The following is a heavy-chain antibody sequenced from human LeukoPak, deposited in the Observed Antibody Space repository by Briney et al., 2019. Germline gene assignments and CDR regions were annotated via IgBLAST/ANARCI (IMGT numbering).Heavy chain of an antibody. D-gene: IGHD3-10*01. CDR1: GYTFNKYA. V-gene: IGHV7-4-1*02. Sequence: ASVKVSCKASGYTFNKYAINWVRQAPGQGLEWMGWINTNTGKPSYGRDFTGRFVFSLDTSVNSAFLQINNLKAEDTAFYYCTLGSYWGQGTLVTVSS. CDR2: INTNTGKP. J-gene: IGHJ4*02. CDR3: TLGSY.